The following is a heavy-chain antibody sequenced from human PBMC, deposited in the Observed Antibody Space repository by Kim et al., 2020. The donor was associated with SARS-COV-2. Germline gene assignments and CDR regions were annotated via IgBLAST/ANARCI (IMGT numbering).Heavy chain of an antibody. V-gene: IGHV1-3*01. CDR1: GYTFTSYA. D-gene: IGHD2-15*01. CDR3: ARPVGYCSGGSCGYYFDY. CDR2: INAGNGNT. Sequence: ASVKVSCQASGYTFTSYAMHWVRQAPGQRLEWMGWINAGNGNTKYSQKFQGRVTITRDTSASTAYMELSSLRSEDTAVYYCARPVGYCSGGSCGYYFDYWGQGTLVTVSS. J-gene: IGHJ4*02.